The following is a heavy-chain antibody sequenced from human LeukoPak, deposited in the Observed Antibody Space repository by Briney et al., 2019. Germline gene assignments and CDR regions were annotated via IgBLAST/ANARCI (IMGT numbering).Heavy chain of an antibody. J-gene: IGHJ4*02. Sequence: GASVKVSCKTSGYTFTGYDINWVRQAPGQGLEWMGWMKSNSGDTHFAQKFQGRVTMTRNTSISTAFMELSSLRSEDTAVYDCARGEYSSSWYPFDYWGQGSLVTVSS. CDR3: ARGEYSSSWYPFDY. V-gene: IGHV1-8*01. CDR1: GYTFTGYD. CDR2: MKSNSGDT. D-gene: IGHD6-13*01.